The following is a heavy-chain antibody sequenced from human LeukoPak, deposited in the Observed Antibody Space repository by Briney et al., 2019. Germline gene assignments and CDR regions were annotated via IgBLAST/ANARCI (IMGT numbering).Heavy chain of an antibody. CDR3: ARDPFRDYDSSGYFDY. D-gene: IGHD3-22*01. CDR1: EFTFSHYE. J-gene: IGHJ4*02. Sequence: GGSLRLSCATSEFTFSHYEMNWVRQAPGKGLEWVSYISSSGSTRYYADSVKGRFTISGDNAKNSLHLQMNSLRAEDTAVYYCARDPFRDYDSSGYFDYWGQGTPVTVSS. V-gene: IGHV3-48*03. CDR2: ISSSGSTR.